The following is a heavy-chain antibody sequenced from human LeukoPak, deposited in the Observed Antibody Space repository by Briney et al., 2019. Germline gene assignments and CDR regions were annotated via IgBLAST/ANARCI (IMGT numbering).Heavy chain of an antibody. CDR2: INHSGST. Sequence: KPSETLSLTCAVYGGSFSGYYWSWIRQPPAKGQEWIGEINHSGSTSYNPSLKSRVTISVDTSKNQISLKLSSVTAADTAVYYCARVRGLLGDAFDIWGQGTMVTVSS. J-gene: IGHJ3*02. CDR3: ARVRGLLGDAFDI. D-gene: IGHD3-10*01. CDR1: GGSFSGYY. V-gene: IGHV4-34*01.